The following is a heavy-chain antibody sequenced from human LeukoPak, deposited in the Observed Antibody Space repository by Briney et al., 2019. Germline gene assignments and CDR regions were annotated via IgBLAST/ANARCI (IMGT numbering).Heavy chain of an antibody. D-gene: IGHD4-17*01. CDR3: ARGHDYGNY. V-gene: IGHV3-23*01. Sequence: PGGSLRLSCTASGFTFSSLAMTWVRQAPGKGLEWVSTIRSNGDTTYNADSVKGRFTISRDNSKNTLYLQMNSLRAEDTAVYYCARGHDYGNYWGQGTLVTVSS. J-gene: IGHJ4*02. CDR1: GFTFSSLA. CDR2: IRSNGDTT.